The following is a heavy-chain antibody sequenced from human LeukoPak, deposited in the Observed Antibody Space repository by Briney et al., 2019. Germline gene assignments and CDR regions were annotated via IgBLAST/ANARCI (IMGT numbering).Heavy chain of an antibody. V-gene: IGHV3-21*01. J-gene: IGHJ4*02. CDR3: SRGSYNSGGTSDY. CDR2: ISTSGNYI. Sequence: GGSLRLSCAASGFTFSDYSMNWVRQAPGKGLEWVSYISTSGNYIYYADSVKGRFTISRDNAKNSLYLQVNSLRAEDTAVYYCSRGSYNSGGTSDYWGQGNLVTVSS. D-gene: IGHD2-15*01. CDR1: GFTFSDYS.